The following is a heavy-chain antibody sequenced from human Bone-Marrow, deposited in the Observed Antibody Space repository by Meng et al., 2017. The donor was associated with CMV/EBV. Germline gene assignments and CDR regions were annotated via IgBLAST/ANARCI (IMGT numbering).Heavy chain of an antibody. CDR1: GFTFSGSA. CDR2: ISYDGSNK. CDR3: ARDIVVVPAAWYYYYYGMDV. Sequence: GGSLRLSCAASGFTFSGSAMHWVRQAPGKGLEWVAVISYDGSNKYYADSVKGRFTISRDNSKNTLYLQMNSLRAEDTAVYYCARDIVVVPAAWYYYYYGMDVWGQGTTVTVSS. V-gene: IGHV3-30*04. D-gene: IGHD2-2*01. J-gene: IGHJ6*02.